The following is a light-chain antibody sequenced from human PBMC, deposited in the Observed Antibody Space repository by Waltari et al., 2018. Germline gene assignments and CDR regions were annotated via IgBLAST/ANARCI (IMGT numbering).Light chain of an antibody. CDR2: WAS. CDR1: QSVLYSSNNKNY. CDR3: QQYYSIPWT. J-gene: IGKJ1*01. Sequence: DIVMTQSPDSLAVSLGERATINCKSSQSVLYSSNNKNYLAWYQQKPGQPPKRLIYWASTRESGVPDRFSGSESGTDFSLTISSLQAEDVAVYYCQQYYSIPWTFGQGTKVEIK. V-gene: IGKV4-1*01.